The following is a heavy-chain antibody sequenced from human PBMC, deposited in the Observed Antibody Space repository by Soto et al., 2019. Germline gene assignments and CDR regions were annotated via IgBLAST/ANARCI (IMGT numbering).Heavy chain of an antibody. CDR2: IYPGDSDT. Sequence: PGESLKISCKGSGYSFTSYWIGWVRQMPGKGLEWMGIIYPGDSDTRYSPSFQGQVTISADKSISTACLQWSSLKASDTAMYYCARRYDILPGYQYYFDYWGQGTMVTVSS. CDR1: GYSFTSYW. V-gene: IGHV5-51*01. D-gene: IGHD3-9*01. J-gene: IGHJ4*02. CDR3: ARRYDILPGYQYYFDY.